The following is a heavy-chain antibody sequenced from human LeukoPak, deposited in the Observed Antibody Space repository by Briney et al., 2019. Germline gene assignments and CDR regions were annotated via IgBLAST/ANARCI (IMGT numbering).Heavy chain of an antibody. CDR3: ARDRSRELRYYYGMDV. CDR1: GFTFSSYA. CDR2: ISGSGSHT. V-gene: IGHV3-23*01. D-gene: IGHD1-26*01. J-gene: IGHJ6*02. Sequence: GGSLRLSCAASGFTFSSYALSWVRQAPGKGLEWVSAISGSGSHTYYADSVKGRFTISRDNAKNSLYLQMNSLRAEDTAVYYCARDRSRELRYYYGMDVWGQRTTVTVSS.